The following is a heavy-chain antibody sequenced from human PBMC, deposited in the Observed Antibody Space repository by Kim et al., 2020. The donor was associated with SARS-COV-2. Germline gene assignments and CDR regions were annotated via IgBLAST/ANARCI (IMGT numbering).Heavy chain of an antibody. CDR3: ARDYSYCGGDCYSVAFDI. Sequence: KGRFTISRDNSKNPLYLQMNSLRAEDTAVYYCARDYSYCGGDCYSVAFDIWGQGTMVTVSS. V-gene: IGHV3-66*01. D-gene: IGHD2-21*02. J-gene: IGHJ3*02.